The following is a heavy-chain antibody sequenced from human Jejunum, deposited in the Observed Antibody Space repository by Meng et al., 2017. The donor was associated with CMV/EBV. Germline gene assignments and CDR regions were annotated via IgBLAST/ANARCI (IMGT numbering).Heavy chain of an antibody. CDR2: INPHSGGT. D-gene: IGHD4-17*01. CDR1: GYTFTGYY. V-gene: IGHV1-2*02. Sequence: QVQLVQSGAEVKKPGASVKASCKASGYTFTGYYLYWVRQAPGQRIESMGWINPHSGGTNFAQKFRGRVTMTRDTSMSTAFMELSGLTSDDTAVYYCARVRTVTSPFDLWGQGTLVTVSS. CDR3: ARVRTVTSPFDL. J-gene: IGHJ4*02.